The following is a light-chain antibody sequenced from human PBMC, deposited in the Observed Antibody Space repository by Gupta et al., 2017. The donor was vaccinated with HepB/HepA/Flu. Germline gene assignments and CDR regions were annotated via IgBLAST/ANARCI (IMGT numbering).Light chain of an antibody. J-gene: IGLJ2*01. CDR2: QDS. Sequence: SSELTQPPSVSVSPGQTASITCSGDKLGDKYACWYQQKPGQSPVLVIYQDSKRPSGNPERFAGSTSGTTATPTIGGTQARDDDYYYCQAWDSSTLVFGGGTKLTVL. V-gene: IGLV3-1*01. CDR1: KLGDKY. CDR3: QAWDSSTLV.